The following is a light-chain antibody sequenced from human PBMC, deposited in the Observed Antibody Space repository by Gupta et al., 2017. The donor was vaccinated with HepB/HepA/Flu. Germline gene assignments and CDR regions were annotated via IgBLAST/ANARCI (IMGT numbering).Light chain of an antibody. V-gene: IGLV2-14*03. CDR3: SSYTRSNTRV. J-gene: IGLJ2*01. Sequence: QSSVPQPASVSGSPGQPLTIPCTGPNSAVGGSNYVSWYPQHPGKAPKPMIYDVSNRPAGVSDRSSGSKSGNTASLIVSGLQAQDEADYYFSSYTRSNTRVFGGGTKLTVL. CDR2: DVS. CDR1: NSAVGGSNY.